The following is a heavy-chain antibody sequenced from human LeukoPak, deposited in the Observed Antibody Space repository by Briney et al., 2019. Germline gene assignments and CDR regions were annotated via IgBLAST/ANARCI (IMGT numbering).Heavy chain of an antibody. D-gene: IGHD2-15*01. CDR3: AKDLGGPGSWDPSGFDL. J-gene: IGHJ4*02. Sequence: GGSLSLSCPASGFTSGNYGIHWVRQAPGKGLEWVAFIRYDGSNKYYADSVKGRFTISRDNSKNMLYLQMNSLRVEDTAVYYCAKDLGGPGSWDPSGFDLWGQSPRLTVFS. CDR2: IRYDGSNK. V-gene: IGHV3-30*02. CDR1: GFTSGNYG.